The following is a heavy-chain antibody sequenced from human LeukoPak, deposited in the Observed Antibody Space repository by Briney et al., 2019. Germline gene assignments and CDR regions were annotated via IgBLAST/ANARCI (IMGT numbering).Heavy chain of an antibody. D-gene: IGHD2-15*01. CDR1: GGSISSSSYY. CDR3: ARRRHCSSGSCYAFDY. J-gene: IGHJ4*02. V-gene: IGHV4-39*01. Sequence: PSETLSLTCTVSGGSISSSSYYWGWIRQPPGKGLDWIGSIYYSGSTYCNPSLKSRVTISVDTSKNQFSLKLSSVTAADTAVYYCARRRHCSSGSCYAFDYWGQGTLVTVSS. CDR2: IYYSGST.